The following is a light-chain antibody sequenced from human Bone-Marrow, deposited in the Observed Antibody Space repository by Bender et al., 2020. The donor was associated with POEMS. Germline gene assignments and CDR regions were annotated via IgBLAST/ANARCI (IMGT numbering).Light chain of an antibody. J-gene: IGLJ3*02. CDR3: VAWDASLNGWV. Sequence: QSVLTQPPSVSGTPEQGFTISCSGTGSNMEGYPVNGNQQLLGTAPRLLIYTNNERPSGVPDRFSGSKSGTSASLAITGLQSDDEAIYFCVAWDASLNGWVFGGGTKLTVL. CDR1: GSNMEGYP. V-gene: IGLV1-44*01. CDR2: TNN.